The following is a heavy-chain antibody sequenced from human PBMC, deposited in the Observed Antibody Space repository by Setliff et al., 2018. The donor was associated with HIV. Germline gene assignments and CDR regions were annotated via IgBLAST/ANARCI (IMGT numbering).Heavy chain of an antibody. CDR1: GDPIGTYY. J-gene: IGHJ5*02. CDR2: FYYGGST. CDR3: ARARLLGGFLS. Sequence: LSLTCSVSGDPIGTYYWNWIRQTPGKRLEWIGFFYYGGSTDYNPALKNRVAISVDTSRNRVSLKMTSVTAADTAVYYCARARLLGGFLSWGRGALVTVSS. V-gene: IGHV4-59*01. D-gene: IGHD7-27*01.